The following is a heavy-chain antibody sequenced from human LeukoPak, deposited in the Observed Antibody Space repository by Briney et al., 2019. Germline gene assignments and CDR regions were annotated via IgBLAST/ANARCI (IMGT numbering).Heavy chain of an antibody. V-gene: IGHV3-53*01. CDR3: AKDRLGQLGYFDY. CDR2: IYSGGTT. Sequence: GGSLRLSCATSGFTVSSNYMSWVRQAPGRGLEWVSVIYSGGTTYYADSVKGRFTISRDNSKNTLYLQMNSLRAEDTAVYYCAKDRLGQLGYFDYWGQGTLVTVSS. CDR1: GFTVSSNY. J-gene: IGHJ4*02. D-gene: IGHD6-6*01.